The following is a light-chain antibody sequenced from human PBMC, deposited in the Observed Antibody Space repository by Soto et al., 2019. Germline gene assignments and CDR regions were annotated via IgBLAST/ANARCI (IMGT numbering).Light chain of an antibody. Sequence: DIQMTQSPSSLSASVGDRVTITCRASQGISNYLAWYQQKPGKVPKLLIYAASTLQSGVPSRFSGSRSGPDFTLTISSLKHEDVATSYCQKYNCDPPTFGQGTKVEIK. CDR1: QGISNY. CDR2: AAS. V-gene: IGKV1-27*01. CDR3: QKYNCDPPT. J-gene: IGKJ1*01.